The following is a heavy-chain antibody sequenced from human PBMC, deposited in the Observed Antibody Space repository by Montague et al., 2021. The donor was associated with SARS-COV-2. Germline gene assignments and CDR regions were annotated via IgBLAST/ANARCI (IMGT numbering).Heavy chain of an antibody. CDR1: NGSINSYY. CDR2: IYYRGST. J-gene: IGHJ5*02. V-gene: IGHV4-59*01. Sequence: SETLSLTCTVSNGSINSYYWSWVRQPPGKRLEWIGYIYYRGSTNYNPSLKSRVTMSIDTSKNQFSLKLRSVTAADTAVYFCAREGLHNWFDPWGQGTLVIVSS. CDR3: AREGLHNWFDP.